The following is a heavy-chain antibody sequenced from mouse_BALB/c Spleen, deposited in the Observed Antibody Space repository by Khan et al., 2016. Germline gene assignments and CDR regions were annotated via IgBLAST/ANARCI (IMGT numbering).Heavy chain of an antibody. J-gene: IGHJ2*01. CDR1: GYTFSSYW. CDR3: GRLGTARSYCDF. Sequence: QVQLQQSGAELMKPGASVKISCKATGYTFSSYWIEWVKQRPGHGLEWIGEILPGSGGTIYNENFKGKATFTADTSSNTAYMQLSSLTSEDSAVYYCGRLGTARSYCDFWGQGTTLTVSS. D-gene: IGHD3-2*01. V-gene: IGHV1-9*01. CDR2: ILPGSGGT.